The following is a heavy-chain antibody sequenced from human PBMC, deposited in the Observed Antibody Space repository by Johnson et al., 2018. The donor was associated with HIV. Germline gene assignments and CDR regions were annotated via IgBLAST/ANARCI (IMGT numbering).Heavy chain of an antibody. CDR3: AKDVGNYWPDAFDI. V-gene: IGHV3-30*04. Sequence: VQLVESGGGVVQPGRSLRLSCAASGFTFSSYAMHWVRQAPGKGLEWVAVISYDGSNKYYADSVKGRFTISRDTSKDTLYLQMNSLRPEDTAVFYCAKDVGNYWPDAFDIWGQGTMVTVSS. J-gene: IGHJ3*02. CDR2: ISYDGSNK. D-gene: IGHD5-24*01. CDR1: GFTFSSYA.